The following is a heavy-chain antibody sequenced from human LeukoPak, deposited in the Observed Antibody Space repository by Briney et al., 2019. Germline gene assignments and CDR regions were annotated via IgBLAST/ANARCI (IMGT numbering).Heavy chain of an antibody. CDR2: IYPGDSDT. Sequence: GESLKISCKGSGYSFTCYWIGWVRQMPGKGLEWMGIIYPGDSDTRYSPSFQGQVTISADKSISTAYLQWSSLKASDTAMYYCARSAGLGYCSSTSCYENDYWGQGTLVTVSS. V-gene: IGHV5-51*01. CDR1: GYSFTCYW. CDR3: ARSAGLGYCSSTSCYENDY. D-gene: IGHD2-2*01. J-gene: IGHJ4*02.